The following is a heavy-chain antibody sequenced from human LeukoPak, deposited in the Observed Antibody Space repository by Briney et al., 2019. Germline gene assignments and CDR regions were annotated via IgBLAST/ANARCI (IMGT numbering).Heavy chain of an antibody. J-gene: IGHJ3*02. D-gene: IGHD4-17*01. Sequence: ASVKVSCKASGYTFTRSGICWVRQAPGQGLEWMGWISAYNGNTNYAQRIQGRVTMTTDTSTSTANMELRSLRSDDTAVYYCARGVTTGAYDIWGQGAMVTVSS. CDR1: GYTFTRSG. CDR2: ISAYNGNT. V-gene: IGHV1-18*01. CDR3: ARGVTTGAYDI.